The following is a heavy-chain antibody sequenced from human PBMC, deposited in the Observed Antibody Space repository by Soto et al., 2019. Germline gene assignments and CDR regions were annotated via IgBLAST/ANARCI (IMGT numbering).Heavy chain of an antibody. CDR1: GFTFSSYA. V-gene: IGHV3-30*09. CDR2: ISYDGSNK. D-gene: IGHD5-18*01. Sequence: RLSCAASGFTFSSYAMHWVRQAPGKGLEWVAVISYDGSNKYYADSVKGRFAISRDNSKNTLYLQMNSLRAEDTAVYYCARDEGRQLWFAVLIAGSYGMDVWGQGTTVTVSS. CDR3: ARDEGRQLWFAVLIAGSYGMDV. J-gene: IGHJ6*02.